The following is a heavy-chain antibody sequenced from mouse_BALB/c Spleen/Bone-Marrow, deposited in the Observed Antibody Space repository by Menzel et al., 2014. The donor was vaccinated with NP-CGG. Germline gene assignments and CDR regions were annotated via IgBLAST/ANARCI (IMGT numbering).Heavy chain of an antibody. CDR3: ARPGYYGYHGV. D-gene: IGHD1-2*01. Sequence: DVMLVESGGGLVQPGGSLKLSCAASGFAFSRYWMTWVRQAPGKGLEWIGEINPDSSTINYTPSLKDKFIISRDNAKNTLNLQMSKVRSEDTALEYCARPGYYGYHGVWGAGTTLTVSS. CDR2: INPDSSTI. V-gene: IGHV4-1*02. CDR1: GFAFSRYW. J-gene: IGHJ1*01.